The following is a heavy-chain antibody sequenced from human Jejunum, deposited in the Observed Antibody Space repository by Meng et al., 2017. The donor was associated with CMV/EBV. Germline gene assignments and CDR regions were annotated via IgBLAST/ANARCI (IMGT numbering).Heavy chain of an antibody. CDR3: ARDPYQLLIFDY. J-gene: IGHJ4*02. D-gene: IGHD2-2*01. CDR2: INPNSGGT. CDR1: GYTVTGYY. V-gene: IGHV1-2*02. Sequence: KASGYTVTGYYMHWVRQAPGQGLEWMGWINPNSGGTNYAQKFQGRVTMTRDTSISTAYMELSRLRSDDTAVYYCARDPYQLLIFDYWGQGTLVTVSS.